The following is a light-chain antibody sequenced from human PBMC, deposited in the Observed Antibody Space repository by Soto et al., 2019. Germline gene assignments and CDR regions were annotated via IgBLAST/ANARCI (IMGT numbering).Light chain of an antibody. CDR3: QQRSNWPRIT. Sequence: EIVLTQSPATLSLSPGERATLSCRASQSVSSYLAWYQQKPAQAPRLLIYDASTRATGIPARFSGSGSGTDFTLIICCLDPEDFAVYYCQQRSNWPRITFGQGTRLAI. CDR2: DAS. J-gene: IGKJ5*01. V-gene: IGKV3-11*01. CDR1: QSVSSY.